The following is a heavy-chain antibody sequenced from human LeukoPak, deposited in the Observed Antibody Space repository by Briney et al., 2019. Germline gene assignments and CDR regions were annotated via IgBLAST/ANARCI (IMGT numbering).Heavy chain of an antibody. CDR1: GYTFTSYY. CDR3: ARDTSLVVVAATRAYNWFDP. CDR2: INPSGGST. D-gene: IGHD2-15*01. V-gene: IGHV1-46*01. Sequence: ASVKVSCKASGYTFTSYYMHWVRQAPGQGLEWMGIINPSGGSTSYAQKFQGRVTMTRDTSTSTVYMELSSLRSEDTAVYYCARDTSLVVVAATRAYNWFDPWGQGTLVTVSS. J-gene: IGHJ5*02.